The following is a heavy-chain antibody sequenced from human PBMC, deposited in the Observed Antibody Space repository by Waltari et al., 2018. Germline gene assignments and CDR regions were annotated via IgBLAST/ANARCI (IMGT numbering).Heavy chain of an antibody. CDR3: AMRPYSGSYNFDY. CDR1: GYTFTGYY. D-gene: IGHD1-26*01. J-gene: IGHJ4*02. V-gene: IGHV1-2*06. CDR2: INPNSGGT. Sequence: QVQLVQSGAEVKKPGASVKVSCKDSGYTFTGYYMHWVRQAPGQGLEWMGRINPNSGGTNYAQKFQGRVTMTRDTSISTAYMELSRLRSDDTAVYYCAMRPYSGSYNFDYWGQGTLVTVSS.